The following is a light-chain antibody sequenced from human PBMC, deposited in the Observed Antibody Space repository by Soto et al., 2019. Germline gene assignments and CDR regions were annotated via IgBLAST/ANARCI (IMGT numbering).Light chain of an antibody. Sequence: EIVLTQSPATLSVSPGVRATLSCRASQSIGINLAWYQQKPGQAPRLLIYSASTRATGIPARFSGSGSGAEFTLTVSSLQSEDFAVYYCKLFNRGPLTLGGGTKGDI. CDR3: KLFNRGPLT. V-gene: IGKV3-15*01. CDR2: SAS. CDR1: QSIGIN. J-gene: IGKJ4*01.